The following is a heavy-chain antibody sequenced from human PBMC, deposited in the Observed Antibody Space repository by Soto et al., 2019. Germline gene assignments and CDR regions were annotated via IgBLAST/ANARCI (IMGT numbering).Heavy chain of an antibody. J-gene: IGHJ4*02. D-gene: IGHD3-10*01. CDR3: ARSLFEYGSGIYGLGY. Sequence: GASVKVSCKASGYTFTGYYMHWVRQAPGQGLEWMGWINPNSGGTNYAQKFQGRVTMTRDTSISTAYMELSRLRSDDTAVYYCARSLFEYGSGIYGLGYWGQGTLVTVSS. CDR2: INPNSGGT. CDR1: GYTFTGYY. V-gene: IGHV1-2*02.